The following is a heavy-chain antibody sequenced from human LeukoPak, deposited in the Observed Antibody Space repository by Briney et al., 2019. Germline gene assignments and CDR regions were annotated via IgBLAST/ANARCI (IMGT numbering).Heavy chain of an antibody. J-gene: IGHJ4*02. CDR2: IYTSGST. CDR1: GGSISSYF. CDR3: ARGPYTYGGNSDYFDY. D-gene: IGHD4-23*01. V-gene: IGHV4-4*07. Sequence: SETLSLTCTVSGGSISSYFWSWIRQPAGKGLEWIGRIYTSGSTNYNPSLKSRVTMSVDTSKNQFSLRLSSVTAADTAVYYCARGPYTYGGNSDYFDYWGQGTLVTVSS.